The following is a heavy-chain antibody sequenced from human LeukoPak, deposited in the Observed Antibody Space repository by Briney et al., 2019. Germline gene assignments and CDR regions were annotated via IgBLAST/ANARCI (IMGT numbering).Heavy chain of an antibody. CDR1: GYTFTGYY. D-gene: IGHD3-22*01. CDR3: ARGVEYYDSSGYYSDNFDY. CDR2: INSNSGGT. V-gene: IGHV1-2*02. J-gene: IGHJ4*02. Sequence: ASVTVSCKASGYTFTGYYMHWVRQAPGQGLEWMGWINSNSGGTNYAQKFQGRVTMTRDTSISTAYMELSSLRSEDTAVYYCARGVEYYDSSGYYSDNFDYWGQGTLVTVSS.